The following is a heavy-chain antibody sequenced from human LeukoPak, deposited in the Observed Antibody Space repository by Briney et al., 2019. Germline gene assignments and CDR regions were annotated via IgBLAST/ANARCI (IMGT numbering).Heavy chain of an antibody. CDR3: ARDYYDSSGYYPDY. D-gene: IGHD3-22*01. CDR1: GFTFSSYS. Sequence: GGSLRLSCAAPGFTFSSYSMNWVRQAPGKGLGWVSSISSSSSYIYYADSVKGRFTISRDNAKNSLYLQMNSLRAEDTAVYYCARDYYDSSGYYPDYWGQGTLVTVSS. CDR2: ISSSSSYI. V-gene: IGHV3-21*01. J-gene: IGHJ4*02.